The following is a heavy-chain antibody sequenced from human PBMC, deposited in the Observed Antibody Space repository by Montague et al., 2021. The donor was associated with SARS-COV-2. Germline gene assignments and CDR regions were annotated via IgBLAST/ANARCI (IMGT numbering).Heavy chain of an antibody. CDR1: RARVGGLGHR. CDR3: ARVGGGTTRYFDN. Sequence: TLSLTCAVSRARVGGLGHRWRWHPPPLRTPPEWICRIYTSRSTKYNPSLNSRVTILVDTSKNQFSLNLRSVTAADTGVYYCARVGGGTTRYFDNWGQGTLVTVSS. CDR2: IYTSRST. J-gene: IGHJ4*02. D-gene: IGHD1-1*01. V-gene: IGHV4-61*02.